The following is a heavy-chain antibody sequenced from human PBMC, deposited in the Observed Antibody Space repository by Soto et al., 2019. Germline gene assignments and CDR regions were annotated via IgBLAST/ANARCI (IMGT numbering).Heavy chain of an antibody. CDR2: INAGNGNT. CDR3: AYRLRYFEWPPDY. CDR1: GYTFTSYA. D-gene: IGHD3-9*01. Sequence: GASVKVSCKASGYTFTSYAMHWVRQAPGQRLEWMGWINAGNGNTKYSQKFQGRVTITRDTSTSTAYMELSSLRSEDTAVYYCAYRLRYFEWPPDYWGQGTLVTVSS. V-gene: IGHV1-3*01. J-gene: IGHJ4*02.